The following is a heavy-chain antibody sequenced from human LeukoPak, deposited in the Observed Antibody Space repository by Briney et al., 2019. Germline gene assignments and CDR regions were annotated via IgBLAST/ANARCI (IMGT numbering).Heavy chain of an antibody. Sequence: GASVKVSCKASGGTFSSYAISWVRQAPGQGLERMGRINPNSGGTNYAQKFQGRVTMTRDTSISTAYMELSRLRSDDTAVYYCARDPTVTTPTPGGMDVWGQGTTVTVSS. CDR1: GGTFSSYA. CDR2: INPNSGGT. V-gene: IGHV1-2*06. J-gene: IGHJ6*02. CDR3: ARDPTVTTPTPGGMDV. D-gene: IGHD4-17*01.